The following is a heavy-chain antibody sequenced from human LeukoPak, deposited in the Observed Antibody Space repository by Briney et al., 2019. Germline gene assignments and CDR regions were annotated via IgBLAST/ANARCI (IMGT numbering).Heavy chain of an antibody. CDR1: GLTFSSYG. J-gene: IGHJ4*02. D-gene: IGHD3-22*01. V-gene: IGHV3-23*01. CDR3: AKMNTYYYDSSGYLDY. CDR2: ISGSGGST. Sequence: GRCLRPSCAASGLTFSSYGIGCVRQAAGKGREWVFAISGSGGSTYYPYSVECRFNITSHSTMNTLYLQMNSLRAEDTAVYYCAKMNTYYYDSSGYLDYWGQGTLVTVSS.